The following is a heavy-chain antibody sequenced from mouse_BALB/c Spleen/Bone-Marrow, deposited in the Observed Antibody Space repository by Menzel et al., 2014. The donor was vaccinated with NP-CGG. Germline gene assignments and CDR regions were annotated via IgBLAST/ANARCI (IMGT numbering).Heavy chain of an antibody. CDR1: GFTFSNYG. D-gene: IGHD2-4*01. V-gene: IGHV5-9-2*01. J-gene: IGHJ3*01. Sequence: EVQGVESGGGLVKSGGFLKLSCAASGFTFSNYGMSWVRQTPEKRLEWVATISGGGSYTFYSDSVKGRFTISRDNAKNNLYLQLSSLRSEDTAVYYCARHAYYDQTEVSFIYWGQGTLVTVSA. CDR3: ARHAYYDQTEVSFIY. CDR2: ISGGGSYT.